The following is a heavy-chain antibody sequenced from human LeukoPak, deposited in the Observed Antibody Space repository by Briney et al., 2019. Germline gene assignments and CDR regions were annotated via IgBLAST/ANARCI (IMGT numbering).Heavy chain of an antibody. D-gene: IGHD3-10*01. J-gene: IGHJ4*02. V-gene: IGHV1-2*02. CDR2: INPNSGGT. CDR3: ARVLQDYYGSGSYYHYYFDY. Sequence: ASVKVSCKASGYTFTSYGISWVRQAPGQGLEWMGWINPNSGGTNYAQKFQGRVTMTRDTSISTAYMELSRLRSDDTAVYYCARVLQDYYGSGSYYHYYFDYWGQGTLVTVSS. CDR1: GYTFTSYG.